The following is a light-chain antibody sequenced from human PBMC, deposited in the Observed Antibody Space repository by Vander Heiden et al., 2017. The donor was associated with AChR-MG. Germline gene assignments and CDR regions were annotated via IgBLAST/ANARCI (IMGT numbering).Light chain of an antibody. J-gene: IGKJ1*01. CDR1: QAIRND. Sequence: AIQMTQSPSSLSASVGDRVTITCRASQAIRNDLGWYQQKPGKAPKLLIYAASSLQSGVPSRFSGSGSGTDFTLTISSLQPEDFATYYCRQDVNYPWTFGQGTKVEIK. V-gene: IGKV1-6*01. CDR3: RQDVNYPWT. CDR2: AAS.